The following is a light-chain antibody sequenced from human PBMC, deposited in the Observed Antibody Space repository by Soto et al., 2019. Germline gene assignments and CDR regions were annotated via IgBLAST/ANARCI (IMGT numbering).Light chain of an antibody. V-gene: IGKV1-5*01. Sequence: DIQMTQSPSTRSASVGDRVTLTGRASQSISSWLAWYQQKPGKAPKLLIYHAYSLESGVPSRFSGSESGTEFTLTINRLQTDDFATYYCQQYNSYPWTFGQGTKVDIK. J-gene: IGKJ1*01. CDR1: QSISSW. CDR2: HAY. CDR3: QQYNSYPWT.